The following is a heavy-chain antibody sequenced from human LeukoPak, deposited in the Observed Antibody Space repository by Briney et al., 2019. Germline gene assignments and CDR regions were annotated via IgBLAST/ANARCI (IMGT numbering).Heavy chain of an antibody. J-gene: IGHJ5*02. CDR2: TYYRSTWYN. V-gene: IGHV6-1*01. D-gene: IGHD2-2*01. CDR3: ARRLTQYDCFDP. Sequence: SQTLSLTCAIPGDSVSSNSVTWNWIRQSPSRGLEWLGRTYYRSTWYNDYAVSVRGRITVNPDTSKNQLSLHLNSVTPEDTAVYYCARRLTQYDCFDPWGQGILVTVSS. CDR1: GDSVSSNSVT.